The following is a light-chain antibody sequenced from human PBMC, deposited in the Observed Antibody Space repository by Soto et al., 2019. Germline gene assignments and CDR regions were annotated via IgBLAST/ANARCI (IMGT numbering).Light chain of an antibody. Sequence: QSALTQPASVSGSPGQSITISCTGTSSDVGGYNYVSWYQHHPGKAPKLMIYDVSNRPSGVSNRFSGSKSGNTASLTISGLPAEDEAHYYCSSYTSSSTRVFGGGTKLTVL. CDR3: SSYTSSSTRV. J-gene: IGLJ2*01. CDR2: DVS. CDR1: SSDVGGYNY. V-gene: IGLV2-14*03.